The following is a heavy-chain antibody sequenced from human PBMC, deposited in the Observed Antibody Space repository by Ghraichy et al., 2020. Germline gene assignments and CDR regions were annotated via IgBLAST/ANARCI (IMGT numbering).Heavy chain of an antibody. J-gene: IGHJ6*02. CDR1: GFTFSSYA. CDR3: ARDRVSSSFGMDV. D-gene: IGHD6-6*01. Sequence: GGSLRLSCAASGFTFSSYAMHWVRQAPGKGLEWVAVISYDGSNKYYADSVKGRFTISRDNSKNTLYLQMNSLRAEDTAVYYCARDRVSSSFGMDVWGQGTTVTVSS. V-gene: IGHV3-30*04. CDR2: ISYDGSNK.